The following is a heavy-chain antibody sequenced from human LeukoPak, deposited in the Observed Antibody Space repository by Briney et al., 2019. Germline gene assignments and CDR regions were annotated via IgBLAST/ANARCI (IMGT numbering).Heavy chain of an antibody. J-gene: IGHJ5*02. CDR3: ARGSGARHYNWFDP. CDR1: GCSISSYY. V-gene: IGHV4-59*01. CDR2: IYYSGST. Sequence: PSETLSLTCTVSGCSISSYYWSWIRQPPGKGLEWIGYIYYSGSTNYNPSLKSRVTISVDTSKNQFSLKLSSVTAADTAVYYCARGSGARHYNWFDPWGQGTLVTVSS. D-gene: IGHD6-6*01.